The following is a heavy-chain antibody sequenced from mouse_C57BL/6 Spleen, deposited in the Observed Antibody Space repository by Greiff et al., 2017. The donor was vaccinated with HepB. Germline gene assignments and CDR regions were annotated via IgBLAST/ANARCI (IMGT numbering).Heavy chain of an antibody. Sequence: EVQVVESGGGLVKPGGSLKLSCAASGFTFSSYTMSWVRQTPEKRLEWVATISGGGGNTYYPDSVKGRFTISRDNAKNTLYLQMSSLRSEDTALYYCARHEGNWDRGYYFDYWGQGTTLTVSS. CDR1: GFTFSSYT. J-gene: IGHJ2*01. V-gene: IGHV5-9*01. CDR2: ISGGGGNT. CDR3: ARHEGNWDRGYYFDY. D-gene: IGHD4-1*02.